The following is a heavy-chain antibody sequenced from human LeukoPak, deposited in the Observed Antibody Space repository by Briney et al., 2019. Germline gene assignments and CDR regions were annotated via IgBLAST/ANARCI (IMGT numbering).Heavy chain of an antibody. D-gene: IGHD3-3*01. V-gene: IGHV3-7*01. CDR1: GFTFSSHW. Sequence: GGSLRLSCAASGFTFSSHWMSWVRQAPGKGLEWVANIKQDGSEKFYVDSVKGRFTISRDNANNLVFLQMNSLRAEDTAVYYCARGWNYAFRFDDWGQGTLVTVSS. CDR3: ARGWNYAFRFDD. CDR2: IKQDGSEK. J-gene: IGHJ4*02.